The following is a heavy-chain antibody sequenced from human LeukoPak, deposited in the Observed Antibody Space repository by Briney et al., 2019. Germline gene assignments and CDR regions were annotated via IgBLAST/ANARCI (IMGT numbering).Heavy chain of an antibody. J-gene: IGHJ6*03. V-gene: IGHV3-30-3*01. D-gene: IGHD2-2*01. CDR2: ISYDGSNI. CDR1: GFTFSTYA. CDR3: ARRRSSTNSYANMDV. Sequence: GGSLRLSCAASGFTFSTYAMHWVRQAPGKGLEWVAVISYDGSNIYYVGSVKGRFTISRDNSRNTLYLQMNSLRAEDTAVYYCARRRSSTNSYANMDVWGKGTTVTVSS.